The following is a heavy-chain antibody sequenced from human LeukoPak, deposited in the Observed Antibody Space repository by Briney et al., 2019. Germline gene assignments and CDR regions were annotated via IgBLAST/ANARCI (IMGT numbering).Heavy chain of an antibody. Sequence: GGSLRLSCAASGFTGSSNYMSWVRQAPGKGLEGVSYVSSTTRTTFYADSVRGRFTISRDNAKNPLYLQMNSLRAEDTAVYYCARDRGGYKPSDAFDIWGRGTMVPVSS. J-gene: IGHJ3*02. V-gene: IGHV3-48*04. CDR3: ARDRGGYKPSDAFDI. D-gene: IGHD3-22*01. CDR1: GFTGSSNY. CDR2: VSSTTRTT.